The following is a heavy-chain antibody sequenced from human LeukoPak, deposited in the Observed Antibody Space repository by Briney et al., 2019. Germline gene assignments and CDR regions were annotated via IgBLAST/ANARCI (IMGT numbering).Heavy chain of an antibody. J-gene: IGHJ4*02. D-gene: IGHD2-2*01. CDR2: ISTYNANT. V-gene: IGHV1-18*01. Sequence: ASVKVSCKASGYTFTSYGISWVRQAPGQGLEWMGWISTYNANTNYAQKLQGRVTMTTDTSTSTAYMELRSLRSDDTAVYYCARVGGDIVVVPAVPIDYWGQGTLVTVSS. CDR1: GYTFTSYG. CDR3: ARVGGDIVVVPAVPIDY.